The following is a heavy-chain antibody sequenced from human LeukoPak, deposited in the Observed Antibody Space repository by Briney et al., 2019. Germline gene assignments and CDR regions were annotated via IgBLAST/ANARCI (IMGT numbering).Heavy chain of an antibody. CDR2: ISSSGSTI. Sequence: GGSLRLSCAASGFTFSSYEMNWVRQAPGKGLEWVSYISSSGSTIYYADSVKGRFTISRDNAKNSLYLQMNSLRVDDTAVYYCARELRDAFDMWGQGTRVTVS. J-gene: IGHJ3*02. V-gene: IGHV3-48*03. CDR3: ARELRDAFDM. CDR1: GFTFSSYE. D-gene: IGHD2-21*01.